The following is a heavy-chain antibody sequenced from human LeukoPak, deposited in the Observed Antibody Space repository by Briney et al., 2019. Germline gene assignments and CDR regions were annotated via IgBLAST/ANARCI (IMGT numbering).Heavy chain of an antibody. Sequence: SQTLSLTCTVSGGSISSGDYYWSWIRQPPGKGLEWIGSIYYSGSTYYNPSLKSRVTISVDTSKNQFSLKLSSVTAADTAVYYCASYSRRVRYCSSTSCPDFDYWGQGTLVTVSS. CDR2: IYYSGST. CDR3: ASYSRRVRYCSSTSCPDFDY. CDR1: GGSISSGDYY. V-gene: IGHV4-39*01. D-gene: IGHD2-2*01. J-gene: IGHJ4*02.